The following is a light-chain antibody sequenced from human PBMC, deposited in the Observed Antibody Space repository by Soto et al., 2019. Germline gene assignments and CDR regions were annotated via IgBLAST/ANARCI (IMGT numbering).Light chain of an antibody. V-gene: IGKV3-15*01. CDR2: GAS. J-gene: IGKJ1*01. CDR1: QSVSSN. CDR3: QQYNDWWT. Sequence: EIVMTQSPATLSVSLGERATLSCRASQSVSSNLAWYQQKPGQAPRLLIYGASTMASGVPARFSGSGSGIEFSITISSLQSEDFAVYYCQQYNDWWTFGQGTKVEIK.